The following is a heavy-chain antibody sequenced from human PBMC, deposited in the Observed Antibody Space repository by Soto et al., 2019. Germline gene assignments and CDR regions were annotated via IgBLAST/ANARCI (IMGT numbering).Heavy chain of an antibody. CDR2: ISGSGGST. CDR3: AKARVDIVAMIQDY. Sequence: GGSLRLSCAASGFTFSSYAMSWVRQAPGKGLEWVSAISGSGGSTYYADSVKGRFTISRDNSKNTLYLQMNSLRAEDTAVYYCAKARVDIVAMIQDYWGQGTLVTVSS. J-gene: IGHJ4*02. V-gene: IGHV3-23*01. D-gene: IGHD5-12*01. CDR1: GFTFSSYA.